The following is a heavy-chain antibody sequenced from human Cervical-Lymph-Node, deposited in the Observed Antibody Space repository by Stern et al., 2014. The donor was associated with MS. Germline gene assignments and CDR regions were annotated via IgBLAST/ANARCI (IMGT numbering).Heavy chain of an antibody. CDR3: WKQQSHQKDAFDI. D-gene: IGHD6-13*01. J-gene: IGHJ3*02. CDR1: GFTFSSYW. Sequence: EVQMVESGGGLVQPGGSLRLSCGASGFTFSSYWMSWVRQAPGKGLVWVANIKQDGSEKYYVDSVKGRFTISRDNAKNSLYLQMNSLRAEDTAVYYCWKQQSHQKDAFDIWGQGTMVTVSS. CDR2: IKQDGSEK. V-gene: IGHV3-7*03.